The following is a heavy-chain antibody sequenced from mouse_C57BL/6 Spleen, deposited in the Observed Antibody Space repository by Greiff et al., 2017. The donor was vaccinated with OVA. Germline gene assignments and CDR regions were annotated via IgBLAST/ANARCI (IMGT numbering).Heavy chain of an antibody. V-gene: IGHV10-1*01. J-gene: IGHJ3*01. D-gene: IGHD2-3*01. Sequence: EVKLVESGGGLVQPKGSLKLSCAASGFSFNTYAMNWVRQAPGKGLEWVARIRSKSNNYATYYADSVKDRFTISRDDSESMLYLQMNNLKTEDTAMYYCVRPSIYDGYYEGFAYWGQGTLVTVSA. CDR2: IRSKSNNYAT. CDR3: VRPSIYDGYYEGFAY. CDR1: GFSFNTYA.